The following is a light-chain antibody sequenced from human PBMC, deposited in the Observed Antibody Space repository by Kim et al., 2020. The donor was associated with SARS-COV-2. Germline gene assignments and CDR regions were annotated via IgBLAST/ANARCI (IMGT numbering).Light chain of an antibody. Sequence: VGARTTNRWRASQGISCWLGWYQHKPGNAKKLLIYAASSLQSGVPSRVSGSGSGTDFTLTSSSLQPEDFATYYFQQANSFPTFGQGTRLEIK. V-gene: IGKV1D-12*01. CDR1: QGISCW. CDR2: AAS. J-gene: IGKJ5*01. CDR3: QQANSFPT.